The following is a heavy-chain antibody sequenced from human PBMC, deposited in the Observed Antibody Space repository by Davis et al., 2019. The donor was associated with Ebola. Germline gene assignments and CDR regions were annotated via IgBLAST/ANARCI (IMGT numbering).Heavy chain of an antibody. CDR2: TYYSGST. Sequence: MPSETLSLTCSVPGASVSSGTYSWSWIRQPPGKGLEWIGYTYYSGSTHYNPSLKSRVTISGDTSRNQFSLKLSSVTAADTAVYYCARVASYGDYFDYWGLGTLVTVSS. V-gene: IGHV4-30-4*07. CDR1: GASVSSGTYS. J-gene: IGHJ4*02. CDR3: ARVASYGDYFDY. D-gene: IGHD5-18*01.